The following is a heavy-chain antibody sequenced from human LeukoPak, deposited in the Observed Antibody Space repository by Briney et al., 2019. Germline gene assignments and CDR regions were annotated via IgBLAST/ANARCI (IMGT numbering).Heavy chain of an antibody. J-gene: IGHJ5*02. CDR1: DDSISSSTYY. D-gene: IGHD3-22*01. Sequence: SETLSLTCTVSDDSISSSTYYWGWIRQPPGKGLEWIGTFYFSGSTYYNPSLKSRVTISLDTSKNQFSLKLSSVTVADTAVYYCGYVITGYFYCSLGQGTLVTVSS. CDR2: FYFSGST. CDR3: GYVITGYFYCS. V-gene: IGHV4-39*01.